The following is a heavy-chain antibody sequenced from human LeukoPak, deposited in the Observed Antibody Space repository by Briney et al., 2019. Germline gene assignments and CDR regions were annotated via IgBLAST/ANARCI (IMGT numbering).Heavy chain of an antibody. V-gene: IGHV3-30-3*01. J-gene: IGHJ4*02. D-gene: IGHD1-26*01. CDR1: GFTFSSYA. CDR2: ISYDGSNK. Sequence: GGSLRLSCAASGFTFSSYAMHWVRQAPGKGLEWVAVISYDGSNKYYADSVKGRFTISRDNSKNTVYLQMNSLRAEDTAVYYCAKDLLRYQLLICFDYWGQGILVTVSS. CDR3: AKDLLRYQLLICFDY.